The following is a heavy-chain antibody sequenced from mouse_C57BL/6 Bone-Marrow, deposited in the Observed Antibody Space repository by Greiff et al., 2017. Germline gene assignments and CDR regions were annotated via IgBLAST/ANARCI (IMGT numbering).Heavy chain of an antibody. CDR1: GYSITSGYY. V-gene: IGHV3-6*01. J-gene: IGHJ4*01. D-gene: IGHD1-1*01. CDR2: ISYDGSH. CDR3: ARLYGRGDY. Sequence: VQLKESGPGLVQPSQSLSLTCSVTGYSITSGYYWNWIRQFPGNKLEWMGYISYDGSHNYNPSLKNRISITRDTSKNQFFLKLNSVTTEDTSTYYCARLYGRGDYWGQGTSVTVSS.